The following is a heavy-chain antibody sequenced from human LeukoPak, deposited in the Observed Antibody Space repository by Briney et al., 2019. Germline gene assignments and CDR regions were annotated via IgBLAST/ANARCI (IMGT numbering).Heavy chain of an antibody. CDR3: ARGGEGGFDY. J-gene: IGHJ4*02. D-gene: IGHD3-16*01. V-gene: IGHV1-46*01. CDR1: GYTFTSYH. CDR2: INPSGGST. Sequence: ASVKVSCKASGYTFTSYHMHWVRQAPGQGLEWMGIINPSGGSTNYAQKFQGRVTITADESTSTAYMELSSLRSEDTAVYYCARGGEGGFDYWGQGTLVTVSS.